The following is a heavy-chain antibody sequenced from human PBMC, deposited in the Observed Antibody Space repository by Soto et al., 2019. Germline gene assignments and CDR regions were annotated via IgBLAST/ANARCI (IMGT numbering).Heavy chain of an antibody. CDR1: GGTFSSYA. CDR2: INPNSGGT. J-gene: IGHJ4*02. V-gene: IGHV1-2*02. CDR3: ARPPSEWELLD. Sequence: GASVKVSCKASGGTFSSYAISWVRQAPGQGLEWMGWINPNSGGTNYAQKFQGRVTMTRETSISTAYMELSRLRSDDTAVYYCARPPSEWELLDWGQGTLVTVSS. D-gene: IGHD1-26*01.